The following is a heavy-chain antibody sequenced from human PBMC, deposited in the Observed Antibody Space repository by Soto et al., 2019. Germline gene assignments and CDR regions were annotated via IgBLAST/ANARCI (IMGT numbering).Heavy chain of an antibody. D-gene: IGHD1-1*01. V-gene: IGHV3-74*01. CDR3: TRGHRSTSTGTGPF. Sequence: PGGSLRLSCAASGFTFSMYWMHWVRQVPGKGPEWVSRINDDGISTNYADSVKGRFTISRDNAKNTLYLQMNALRVEDTAVYYCTRGHRSTSTGTGPFWGQGTMVTV. J-gene: IGHJ4*02. CDR1: GFTFSMYW. CDR2: INDDGIST.